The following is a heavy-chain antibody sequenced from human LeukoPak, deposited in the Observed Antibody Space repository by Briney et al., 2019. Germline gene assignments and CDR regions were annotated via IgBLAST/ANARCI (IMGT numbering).Heavy chain of an antibody. CDR1: GFTSSDYY. V-gene: IGHV3-11*06. CDR2: ISSSSSYT. CDR3: ASLGLDP. J-gene: IGHJ5*02. Sequence: GGSLRLSCAASGFTSSDYYMSWIRQAPGKGLEWVSYISSSSSYTNYADSVKGRLTISTDNAKNSLYLQMTRLRAEDTGVYYCASLGLDPWGQGTLVTVSS.